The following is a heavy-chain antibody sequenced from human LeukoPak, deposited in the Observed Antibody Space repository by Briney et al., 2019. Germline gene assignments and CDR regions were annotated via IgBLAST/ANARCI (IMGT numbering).Heavy chain of an antibody. CDR3: ARVRYCSTNRCYDREFDS. J-gene: IGHJ4*02. CDR2: IYLCGNT. D-gene: IGHD2-2*01. V-gene: IGHV4-59*01. CDR1: GGSIRNYY. Sequence: SETLSLTCTVSGGSIRNYYWSWIRQPPGQGLEWVGYIYLCGNTNYNPSLTSRVTLSVDTSKNQFSLKLNAVTAADTAVYYCARVRYCSTNRCYDREFDSGGQGTLVTVSS.